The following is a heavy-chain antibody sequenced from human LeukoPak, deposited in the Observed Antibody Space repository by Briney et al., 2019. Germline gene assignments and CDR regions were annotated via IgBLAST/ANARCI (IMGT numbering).Heavy chain of an antibody. CDR2: IYYSGST. V-gene: IGHV4-59*01. D-gene: IGHD5-12*01. CDR1: GGSISSYY. J-gene: IGHJ4*02. Sequence: PSETLSLTCTVSGGSISSYYWSWIRQPPGKGLEWMGYIYYSGSTNYNPSLKSRVTISVDTSKNQFSLKLSSVTAADTAVYYCARGVARQYDYWGQGTLVTVSS. CDR3: ARGVARQYDY.